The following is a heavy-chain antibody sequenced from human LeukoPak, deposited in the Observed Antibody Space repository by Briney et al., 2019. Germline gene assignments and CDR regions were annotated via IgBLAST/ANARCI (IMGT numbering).Heavy chain of an antibody. CDR3: ARDGDAPMTDFDY. CDR1: GGSFSGYY. J-gene: IGHJ4*02. CDR2: INHSGST. D-gene: IGHD2-21*02. Sequence: SETLSLTCAVYGGSFSGYYWSWIRQPPGKGLEWIGEINHSGSTKYNPSLKSRVSISVDTSKNQFSLKLSSVTAADTAVYYCARDGDAPMTDFDYWGQGTLVTVSS. V-gene: IGHV4-34*01.